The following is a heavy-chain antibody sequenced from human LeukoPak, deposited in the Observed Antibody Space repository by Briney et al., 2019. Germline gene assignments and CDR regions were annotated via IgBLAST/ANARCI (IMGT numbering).Heavy chain of an antibody. CDR1: GGSISSYY. CDR3: ARGATIFGYMDV. V-gene: IGHV4-59*01. D-gene: IGHD3-3*01. Sequence: VKPSETLSLTCTVSGGSISSYYWSWIRQPPGKGLEWIGYIYYSGSTNYNPSLKSRVTISVDTSKNQFSLKLSSETAADTAVYYCARGATIFGYMDVWGKGTTVTVSS. CDR2: IYYSGST. J-gene: IGHJ6*03.